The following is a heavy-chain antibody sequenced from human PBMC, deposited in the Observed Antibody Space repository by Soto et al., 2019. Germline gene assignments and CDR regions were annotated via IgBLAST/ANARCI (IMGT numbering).Heavy chain of an antibody. Sequence: SQTLSLTCAISGDSVSSNSAAWNWIRQSPSRGLEWLGRTYYRSKWYNDYAVSVKSRITINPDTSKNQFSLQLNSVTPEDTAVYFCARVRCFNGLCHTADYGMDVWGQGTTVTVSS. CDR1: GDSVSSNSAA. CDR3: ARVRCFNGLCHTADYGMDV. CDR2: TYYRSKWYN. D-gene: IGHD2-8*01. J-gene: IGHJ6*02. V-gene: IGHV6-1*01.